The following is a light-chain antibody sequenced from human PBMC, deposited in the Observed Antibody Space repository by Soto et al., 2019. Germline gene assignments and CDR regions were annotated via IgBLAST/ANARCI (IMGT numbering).Light chain of an antibody. Sequence: QSALTQPPSASGSPGQSVTISCTGTSSDVGGYNYVSWYQQHPGKAPKFMIYEVSKRPSGVPDRFSGSKSGNTASLTVSGLQAEDEADYYCSSYAGSTNYVFGTGTKVTVL. CDR2: EVS. CDR3: SSYAGSTNYV. V-gene: IGLV2-8*01. J-gene: IGLJ1*01. CDR1: SSDVGGYNY.